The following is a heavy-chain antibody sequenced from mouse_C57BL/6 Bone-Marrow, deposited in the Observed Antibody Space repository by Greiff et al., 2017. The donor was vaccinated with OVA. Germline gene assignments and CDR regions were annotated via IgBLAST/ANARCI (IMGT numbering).Heavy chain of an antibody. D-gene: IGHD1-1*01. CDR3: TTRVITTVVATDY. Sequence: EVKVVESGAELVRPGASVKLSCTASGFNITDYYMHWVKQRPEQGLEWIGRIDPEDGDTEYAPKFQGKATMTADTSSNTAYLQLSSLTSEDTAVYYCTTRVITTVVATDYWGQGTTLTVSS. CDR2: IDPEDGDT. V-gene: IGHV14-1*01. CDR1: GFNITDYY. J-gene: IGHJ2*01.